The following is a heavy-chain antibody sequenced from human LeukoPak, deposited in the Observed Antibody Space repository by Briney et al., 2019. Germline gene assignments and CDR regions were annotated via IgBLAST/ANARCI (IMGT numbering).Heavy chain of an antibody. CDR3: ARGRYGNFDY. J-gene: IGHJ4*02. CDR1: VFTYSSYA. Sequence: GSLRLSCAASVFTYSSYAMSWIRQPPGKGLEWIGEINHSGSTNYNPSLKSRVTISVDTSKNQSSLKLSSVTAADTAVYYCARGRYGNFDYWGQGTLVTVSS. CDR2: INHSGST. V-gene: IGHV4-34*01. D-gene: IGHD4-17*01.